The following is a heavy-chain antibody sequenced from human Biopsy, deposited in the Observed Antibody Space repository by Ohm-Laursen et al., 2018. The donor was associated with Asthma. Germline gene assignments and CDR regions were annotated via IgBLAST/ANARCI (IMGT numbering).Heavy chain of an antibody. CDR3: ARGQGRGIQLWSLDP. D-gene: IGHD5-18*01. CDR2: IHNSGNT. Sequence: SDTLSLTCSISGGSISSDYWSWLRQSPGKGLEWIGYIHNSGNTNYNPSLKSRVTISLDTSKNHFSLRLSFVTAADTAVYFCARGQGRGIQLWSLDPWGPGILVTVSS. J-gene: IGHJ5*02. CDR1: GGSISSDY. V-gene: IGHV4-59*07.